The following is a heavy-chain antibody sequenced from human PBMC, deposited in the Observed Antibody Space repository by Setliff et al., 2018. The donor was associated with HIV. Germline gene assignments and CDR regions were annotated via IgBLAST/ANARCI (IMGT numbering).Heavy chain of an antibody. J-gene: IGHJ4*02. D-gene: IGHD6-19*01. V-gene: IGHV4-59*11. CDR1: GGSITPHY. CDR2: IYYSGST. CDR3: ARQFPPYHSGAHYSDF. Sequence: PSETLSLTCTVSGGSITPHYWSWIRQPPGKGLEWIGLIYYSGSTNYSPSLKSRVTISVDSSKNQFSLKLTSVTAADAAIYFCARQFPPYHSGAHYSDFWSQGKLVTVSS.